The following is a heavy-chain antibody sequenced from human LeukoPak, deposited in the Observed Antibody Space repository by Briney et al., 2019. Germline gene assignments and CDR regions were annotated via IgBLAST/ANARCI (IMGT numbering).Heavy chain of an antibody. D-gene: IGHD6-13*01. CDR3: AKDTRTGYSSSWYGEYYFNY. CDR1: GFTFSSYG. J-gene: IGHJ4*02. CDR2: ISYDGSNK. Sequence: PGRSLRLSCAASGFTFSSYGRHWVRQAPGKGLEWVAVISYDGSNKYYADSVKGRFTISRDNSKNTLYLQMNSLRAEDTAVYYCAKDTRTGYSSSWYGEYYFNYWGQGTLVTVSS. V-gene: IGHV3-30*18.